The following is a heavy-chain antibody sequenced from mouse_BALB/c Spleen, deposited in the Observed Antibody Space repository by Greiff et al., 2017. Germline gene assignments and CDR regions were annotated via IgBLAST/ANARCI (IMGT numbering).Heavy chain of an antibody. CDR2: IDPENGDT. V-gene: IGHV14-4*02. Sequence: VQLQQSGAELVRSGASVKLSCTASGFNIKDYYMHWVKQRPEQGLEWIGWIDPENGDTEYAPKFQGKATMTADTSSNTAYLQLSSLTSEDTAVYYCNVITMVVGYFDNRGEGTTLTVSP. CDR3: NVITMVVGYFDN. CDR1: GFNIKDYY. J-gene: IGHJ2*01. D-gene: IGHD1-1*01.